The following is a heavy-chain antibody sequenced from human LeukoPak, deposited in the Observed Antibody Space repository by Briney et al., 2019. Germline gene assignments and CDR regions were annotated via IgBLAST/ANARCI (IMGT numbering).Heavy chain of an antibody. CDR3: ARLPIYYYDSSGYYYIPHYFDY. CDR1: GYSFTGYR. J-gene: IGHJ4*02. V-gene: IGHV5-51*01. Sequence: GESLKISCKGSGYSFTGYRIGWVRQMPGKGLEWMGIIYPGDSDTRYSPSFQGQVTISADKSISTAYLQWSSLKASDTAMYYCARLPIYYYDSSGYYYIPHYFDYWGQGTLVTVSS. CDR2: IYPGDSDT. D-gene: IGHD3-22*01.